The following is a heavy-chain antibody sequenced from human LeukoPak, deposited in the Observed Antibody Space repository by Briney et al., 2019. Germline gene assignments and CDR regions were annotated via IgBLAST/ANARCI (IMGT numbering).Heavy chain of an antibody. V-gene: IGHV3-21*01. J-gene: IGHJ5*02. Sequence: GGSLRLSCAASGFTFSSYSMNWVRQAPGKGLEWVSSISGSTAYIYYADSVKGRFTISRDNAKNSLYLQVNSLRAEDTAVYYCARLTYYDPRGDPWGQGTLVTVSS. CDR2: ISGSTAYI. D-gene: IGHD3-3*01. CDR1: GFTFSSYS. CDR3: ARLTYYDPRGDP.